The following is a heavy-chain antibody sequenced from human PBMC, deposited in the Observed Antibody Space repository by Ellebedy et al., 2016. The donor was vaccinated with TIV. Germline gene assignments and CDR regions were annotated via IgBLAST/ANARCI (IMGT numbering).Heavy chain of an antibody. CDR1: KFTHNYNY. V-gene: IGHV3-66*01. CDR3: ARASFYDVDLSGWYFDL. J-gene: IGHJ2*01. CDR2: IYTDDST. Sequence: GESLKISCAASKFTHNYNYMNWVRQAPGKGLGWVSAIYTDDSTYYADSVKGRFTISRDNSKNTLYLQMNSLRTEDTAVYYCARASFYDVDLSGWYFDLWGRGTLVTVSS. D-gene: IGHD3-10*02.